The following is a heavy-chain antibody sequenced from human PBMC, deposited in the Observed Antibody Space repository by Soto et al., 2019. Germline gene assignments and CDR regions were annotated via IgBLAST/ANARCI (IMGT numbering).Heavy chain of an antibody. D-gene: IGHD5-18*01. CDR1: GFTFSTYG. Sequence: QAQLVESGGGVVQPGRSLRLSCAASGFTFSTYGMHWVRQAPGKGLEWVAVVSHDGSIKYYADSVKGRFTTSRDNSKNTLYLQMNSLSAEDTAVYYCATNSYGYVSTYCFDYWGLGTLVTVSS. CDR3: ATNSYGYVSTYCFDY. CDR2: VSHDGSIK. J-gene: IGHJ4*02. V-gene: IGHV3-30*03.